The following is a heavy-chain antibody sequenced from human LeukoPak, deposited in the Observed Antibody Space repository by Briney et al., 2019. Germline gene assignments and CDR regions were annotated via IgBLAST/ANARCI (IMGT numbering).Heavy chain of an antibody. CDR3: VRDSGYGIDACDI. CDR1: GDGVSSQGAA. CDR2: IYYRSKWYN. V-gene: IGHV6-1*01. D-gene: IGHD5-12*01. J-gene: IGHJ3*02. Sequence: SQTLSLTCAISGDGVSSQGAAWNWIRQSPSRGLEWLGRIYYRSKWYNEYSGSVKSRISINPEISRNQFSLQLNSVSPEDTAVYYCVRDSGYGIDACDIWGQGTLVTVSS.